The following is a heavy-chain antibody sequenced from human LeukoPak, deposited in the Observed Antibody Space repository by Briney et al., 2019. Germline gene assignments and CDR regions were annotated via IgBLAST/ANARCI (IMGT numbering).Heavy chain of an antibody. CDR3: AAGRIAPGYYGMDV. Sequence: GASVKVSCKASGFTFTSSAMQWVRQARGQRLEWIGWIVVGSGNTNYAQKFQERATITRDMSTSTAYMELSSLRSEDTAVYYCAAGRIAPGYYGMDVWGQGTTVTVSS. CDR2: IVVGSGNT. D-gene: IGHD2-21*01. CDR1: GFTFTSSA. J-gene: IGHJ6*02. V-gene: IGHV1-58*02.